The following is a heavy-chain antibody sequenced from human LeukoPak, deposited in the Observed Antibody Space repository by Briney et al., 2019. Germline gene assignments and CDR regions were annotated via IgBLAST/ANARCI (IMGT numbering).Heavy chain of an antibody. CDR1: GFTFSSYG. V-gene: IGHV3-30*02. D-gene: IGHD3-10*02. CDR2: IWYDGSNK. Sequence: GGSLRLSCAASGFTFSSYGMHWVRQAPGKGLEWVAFIWYDGSNKYEADSVKGRFTISRDNSKNTLDLQMNSLRAEDTAVYYCAELGITMIGGVWGKGTTVTISS. CDR3: AELGITMIGGV. J-gene: IGHJ6*04.